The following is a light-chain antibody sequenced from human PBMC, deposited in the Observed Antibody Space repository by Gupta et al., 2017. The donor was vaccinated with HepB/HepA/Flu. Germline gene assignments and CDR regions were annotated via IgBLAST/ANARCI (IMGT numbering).Light chain of an antibody. CDR1: SSDVGRYNL. CDR2: EVN. J-gene: IGLJ1*01. Sequence: QSALTQPASVSGSPGQSLTISCSGTSSDVGRYNLVSWYQHHPGKAPKLMIYEVNKRPSGVSYRFSGSKSGNTASLTISGLQAEDEADYYCCSYESSDTFVFGSGTKVTVL. CDR3: CSYESSDTFV. V-gene: IGLV2-23*02.